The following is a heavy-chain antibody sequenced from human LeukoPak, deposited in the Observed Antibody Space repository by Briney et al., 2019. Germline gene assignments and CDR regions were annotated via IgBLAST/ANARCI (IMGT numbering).Heavy chain of an antibody. J-gene: IGHJ4*02. CDR3: ARRGVYDSSGYYND. Sequence: PSQTLSLTCTVSGGSISSGSYYWSWIRQPAGKGLEWIGRIYTSGSTNYNPSLKSRVTISVDTSKNQFSLKLSSVTAADTAVYYCARRGVYDSSGYYNDWGKGTLVTVSS. D-gene: IGHD3-22*01. CDR2: IYTSGST. CDR1: GGSISSGSYY. V-gene: IGHV4-61*02.